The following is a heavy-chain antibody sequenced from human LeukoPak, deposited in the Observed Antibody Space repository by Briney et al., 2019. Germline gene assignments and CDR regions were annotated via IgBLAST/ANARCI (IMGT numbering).Heavy chain of an antibody. J-gene: IGHJ4*02. CDR2: INRDGSEK. CDR3: ARDAVTDDY. CDR1: TSASTFIFSGYS. D-gene: IGHD4-11*01. Sequence: GGSLRLSCAASTSASTFIFSGYSMNWVRQAPGKGLEWVANINRDGSEKYYVDSVKGRFTISRDNAKNSLFLQMNSLRAEDTAVYYCARDAVTDDYWGQGALVTVSS. V-gene: IGHV3-7*01.